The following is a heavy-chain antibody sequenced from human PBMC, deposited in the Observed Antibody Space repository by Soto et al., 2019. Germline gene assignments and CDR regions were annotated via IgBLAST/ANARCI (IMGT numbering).Heavy chain of an antibody. V-gene: IGHV4-61*08. D-gene: IGHD6-13*01. CDR2: IYYSGIT. CDR1: GGSVDSGVYY. Sequence: PSETLSLTCTVSGGSVDSGVYYWSWIRQPPGKALEWIGYIYYSGITNYNPSLKSRVTISIDTSKNQFSLKLSSVTAADTAVYYCERAAARTWFDPWGQGTLVTVSS. J-gene: IGHJ5*02. CDR3: ERAAARTWFDP.